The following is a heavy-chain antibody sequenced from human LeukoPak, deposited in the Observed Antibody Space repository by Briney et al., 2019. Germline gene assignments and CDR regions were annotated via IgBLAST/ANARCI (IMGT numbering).Heavy chain of an antibody. CDR2: MFYSGST. D-gene: IGHD6-13*01. CDR3: ARLGFGYSSSWYWFDP. J-gene: IGHJ5*02. Sequence: PSETLSLTCTVSGDSISSSYYYWGWIRQPPGRGLEWIGSMFYSGSTYYNPSLKSRVTISVDTSKNQFSLKLSSVTAADTAVYYCARLGFGYSSSWYWFDPWGQGTLVTVSS. CDR1: GDSISSSYYY. V-gene: IGHV4-39*07.